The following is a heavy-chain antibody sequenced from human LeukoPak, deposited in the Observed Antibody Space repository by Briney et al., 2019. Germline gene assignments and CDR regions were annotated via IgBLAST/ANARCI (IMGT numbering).Heavy chain of an antibody. D-gene: IGHD3-10*01. J-gene: IGHJ6*03. CDR2: IYYSGST. CDR1: GGSISSYY. CDR3: ARGYGSGSYYPPHYYYYYMDV. Sequence: PSETLSLTCTVSGGSISSYYWSWIRQPPGKGLEWIGYIYYSGSTNYNPSLKSRVTISVDTSKNQFSLKLSSVTAADTAVYYCARGYGSGSYYPPHYYYYYMDVWGKGTTVTISS. V-gene: IGHV4-59*01.